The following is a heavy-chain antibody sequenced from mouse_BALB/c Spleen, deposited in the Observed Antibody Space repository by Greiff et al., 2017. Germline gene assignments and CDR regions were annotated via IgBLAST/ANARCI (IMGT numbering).Heavy chain of an antibody. V-gene: IGHV5-4*02. CDR2: ISDGGSYT. J-gene: IGHJ4*01. Sequence: EVKLVESGGGLVKPGGSLKLSCAASGFTFSDYYMYWVRQTPEKRLEWVATISDGGSYTYYPDSVKGRFTISRDNAKNNLYLQMSSLKSEDTAMYYCARDPSYYYGSSLYYAMDYWGQGTSVTVSS. CDR1: GFTFSDYY. CDR3: ARDPSYYYGSSLYYAMDY. D-gene: IGHD1-1*01.